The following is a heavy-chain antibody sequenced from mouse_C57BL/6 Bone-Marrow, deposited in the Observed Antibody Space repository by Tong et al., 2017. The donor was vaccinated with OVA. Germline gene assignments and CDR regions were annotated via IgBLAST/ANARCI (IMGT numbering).Heavy chain of an antibody. J-gene: IGHJ2*01. CDR3: AGDSDGYYYFDY. CDR2: ITHSGET. CDR1: GFPITSGYY. Sequence: VQLQESGPGLVKPSQSLFLTCSITGFPITSGYYWIWIRQSPGKPLEWMGYITHSGETFYNPSLQSPISITRETSKNQFFLQLNSVNAEDTAMYYCAGDSDGYYYFDYWGQGTTLTVSS. V-gene: IGHV12-3*01. D-gene: IGHD2-3*01.